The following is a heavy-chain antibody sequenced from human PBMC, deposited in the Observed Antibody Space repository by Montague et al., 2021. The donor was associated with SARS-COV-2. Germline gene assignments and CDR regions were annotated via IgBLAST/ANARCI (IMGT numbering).Heavy chain of an antibody. CDR2: INHTENT. J-gene: IGHJ4*02. D-gene: IGHD3-10*01. CDR1: GESFSGYY. CDR3: ARGRYYYGSGTYYQKSYYFDL. Sequence: SETLSLTCAIDGESFSGYYWTWIRQPPGKGLGYIGEINHTENTKYNPSLKSRGTIFIDTSKIQFSLNLTSVTAADTAVYFCARGRYYYGSGTYYQKSYYFDLWGQGVLVTVSS. V-gene: IGHV4-34*01.